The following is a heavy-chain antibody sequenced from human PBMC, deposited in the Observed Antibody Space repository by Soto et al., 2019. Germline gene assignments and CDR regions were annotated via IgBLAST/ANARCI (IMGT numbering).Heavy chain of an antibody. CDR2: ISYDGSNK. D-gene: IGHD2-15*01. CDR1: GFTFSSNG. Sequence: QVQLVESGGGVVQPGRSLRLSCAASGFTFSSNGMHWVRQAPGKGLEWVAVISYDGSNKYQADSVKGRFTISRDNARNMQYLQMNSLRAEDTAVYYCARDGGGSWGQGILVTVSS. CDR3: ARDGGGS. J-gene: IGHJ5*02. V-gene: IGHV3-30*03.